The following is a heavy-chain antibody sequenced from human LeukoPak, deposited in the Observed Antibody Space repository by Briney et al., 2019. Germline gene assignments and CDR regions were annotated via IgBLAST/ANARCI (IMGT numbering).Heavy chain of an antibody. V-gene: IGHV4-30-4*01. J-gene: IGHJ5*02. CDR3: ASLVRPWNWFDP. CDR2: IYYSGST. Sequence: SQTLSLTCTVSGGSISSGDYYWSWICQPPGKGLEWIGYIYYSGSTYYNPSLKSRVTISVDTSKNQFSLKLSSVTAADTAVYYCASLVRPWNWFDPWGQGTLVTVSS. D-gene: IGHD3-10*01. CDR1: GGSISSGDYY.